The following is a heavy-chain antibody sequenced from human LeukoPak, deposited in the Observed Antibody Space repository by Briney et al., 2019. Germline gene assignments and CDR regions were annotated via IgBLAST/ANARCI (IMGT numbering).Heavy chain of an antibody. Sequence: GGSLRLSCAASGFTFSSYSMNWVRQAPGKGLEWVSFISSSSSYIYYADSVKGRFTISRDNAKNSLYLQMNSLRAEDTAVYYCARDRPEDIVVVPAAFDYWGQGTLVTVSS. CDR1: GFTFSSYS. V-gene: IGHV3-21*01. CDR2: ISSSSSYI. CDR3: ARDRPEDIVVVPAAFDY. J-gene: IGHJ4*02. D-gene: IGHD2-2*01.